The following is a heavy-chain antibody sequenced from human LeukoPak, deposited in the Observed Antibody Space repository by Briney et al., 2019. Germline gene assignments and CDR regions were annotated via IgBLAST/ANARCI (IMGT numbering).Heavy chain of an antibody. D-gene: IGHD3-10*01. Sequence: PGGSLRLSCAASGFTFSSYGMSWVRQAPGKGLEWVSTIGGSGGSTYYADSVKGRFTISRDNSKNTLYLQMNSLRAEDTAVYYCASLTNFRGGGDYFDYWGQGTLVTVSS. J-gene: IGHJ4*02. CDR1: GFTFSSYG. CDR2: IGGSGGST. CDR3: ASLTNFRGGGDYFDY. V-gene: IGHV3-23*01.